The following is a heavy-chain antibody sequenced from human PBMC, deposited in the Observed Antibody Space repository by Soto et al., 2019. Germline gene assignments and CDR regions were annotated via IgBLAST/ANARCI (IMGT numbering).Heavy chain of an antibody. J-gene: IGHJ4*02. CDR1: GFTFSSYA. D-gene: IGHD6-13*01. CDR2: ISYDGSNK. CDR3: ARDRIYSSSWYDY. V-gene: IGHV3-30-3*01. Sequence: QVQLVESGGGVVQPGRSLRLSCAASGFTFSSYAMHWVRQAPGKGLEGVAVISYDGSNKYYADSVNGRFTISRDNSKNTLYLQMNSLRAEDTAVYYCARDRIYSSSWYDYWGQGTLVTVSS.